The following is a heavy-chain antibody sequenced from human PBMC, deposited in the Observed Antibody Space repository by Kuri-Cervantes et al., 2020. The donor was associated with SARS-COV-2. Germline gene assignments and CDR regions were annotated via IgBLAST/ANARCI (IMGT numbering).Heavy chain of an antibody. D-gene: IGHD4-17*01. V-gene: IGHV3-23*01. CDR1: GFTFSSYA. CDR3: AKGALKDYGNRFDP. Sequence: GESLKISCAASGFTFSSYAMHWVRQAPGKGREWVSAISGSGGSTYYADYVKGRFTISRDNSKNTLFLQMNSLRVEDTAVYYCAKGALKDYGNRFDPWGQGTLVTVSS. J-gene: IGHJ5*02. CDR2: ISGSGGST.